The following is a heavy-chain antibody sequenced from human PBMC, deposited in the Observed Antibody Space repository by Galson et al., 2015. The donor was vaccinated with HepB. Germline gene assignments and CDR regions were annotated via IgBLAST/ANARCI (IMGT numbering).Heavy chain of an antibody. Sequence: SLRLSCAASGFTFSDYNMHWLRQSPGKGLEWVAVIWYDGTIKYYADSVKGRFTISRDNSKNTLYLQMNGLTAADTAVYSCARDGRRWDLDPWGQGTLVTVSS. D-gene: IGHD1-26*01. CDR3: ARDGRRWDLDP. V-gene: IGHV3-33*01. J-gene: IGHJ5*02. CDR2: IWYDGTIK. CDR1: GFTFSDYN.